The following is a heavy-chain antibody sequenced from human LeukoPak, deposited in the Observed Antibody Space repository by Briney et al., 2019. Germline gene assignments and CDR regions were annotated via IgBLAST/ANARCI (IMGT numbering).Heavy chain of an antibody. CDR3: ARGRRQLVRSWAY. CDR2: IYYSGST. CDR1: GGSMSSYY. D-gene: IGHD6-13*01. J-gene: IGHJ4*02. V-gene: IGHV4-59*12. Sequence: SETLSLTCTVSGGSMSSYYWRWLREPRGKGGEGLGYIYYSGSTKYNRSLKRRVNISEETSKKQISLKLTSVTAADTAVYYCARGRRQLVRSWAYWGQGTLVTVSS.